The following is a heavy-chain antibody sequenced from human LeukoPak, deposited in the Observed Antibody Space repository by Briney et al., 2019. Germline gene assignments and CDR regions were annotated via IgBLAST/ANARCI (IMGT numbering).Heavy chain of an antibody. CDR1: GYTFTSYY. Sequence: ASVKVSCKASGYTFTSYYMHWVRQAPGQGLEWMGITNPSGGSTSYAQKFQGRVTMTRDTSTSTVYMELSSLRSEDTAVYYCATQPYYDSSGYYFDYWGQGTLVTVSS. D-gene: IGHD3-22*01. CDR2: TNPSGGST. V-gene: IGHV1-46*01. J-gene: IGHJ4*02. CDR3: ATQPYYDSSGYYFDY.